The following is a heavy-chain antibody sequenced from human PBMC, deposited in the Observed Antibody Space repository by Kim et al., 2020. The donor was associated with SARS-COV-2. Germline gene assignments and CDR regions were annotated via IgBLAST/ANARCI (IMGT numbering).Heavy chain of an antibody. CDR3: AKDRKPDSGGPIDY. CDR2: MYGRGDT. J-gene: IGHJ4*02. CDR1: GFTFSTFT. Sequence: GGSLRLSCAASGFTFSTFTMSWVRQAPGKGLEWVSAMYGRGDTFYADSVKGRFTISRDNSRATVYLQMNSLRPEDTAIYYCAKDRKPDSGGPIDYWGRGTLVTVSS. D-gene: IGHD6-19*01. V-gene: IGHV3-23*01.